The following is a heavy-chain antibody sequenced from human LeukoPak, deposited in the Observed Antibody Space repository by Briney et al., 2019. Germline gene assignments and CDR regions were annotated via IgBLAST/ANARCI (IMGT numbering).Heavy chain of an antibody. CDR2: ITASGGNT. V-gene: IGHV3-23*01. CDR1: GFTFSSYA. J-gene: IGHJ4*02. Sequence: GGSLRLSCAASGFTFSSYATGWVRQAPGKGLEWVSAITASGGNTYYADSVKGRFTISRDNSNNTLYLQVNGLRAEDTAVYYSEKGNGYSYGRYYFDYWGQGALVTVSS. D-gene: IGHD5-18*01. CDR3: EKGNGYSYGRYYFDY.